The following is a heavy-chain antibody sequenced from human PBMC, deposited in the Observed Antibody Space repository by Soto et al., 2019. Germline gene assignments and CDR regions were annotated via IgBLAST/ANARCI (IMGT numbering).Heavy chain of an antibody. Sequence: PGEALKISCKGSGYSFTSYWIGWVRQMPGKGLEWMGIIYPGDSDTRYSPSFQGQVTISADKSISTAYLQWSSLKASDTAMYYCARQIDYGDYVAAFDIWGQGTMVTVS. V-gene: IGHV5-51*01. CDR3: ARQIDYGDYVAAFDI. J-gene: IGHJ3*02. D-gene: IGHD4-17*01. CDR1: GYSFTSYW. CDR2: IYPGDSDT.